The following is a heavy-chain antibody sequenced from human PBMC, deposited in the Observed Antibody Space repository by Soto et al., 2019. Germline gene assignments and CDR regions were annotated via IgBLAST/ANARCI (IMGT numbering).Heavy chain of an antibody. CDR2: TCYRSRWYN. J-gene: IGHJ6*03. Sequence: SQTLSLTCVISGDSVPSNSAAWNWIRPSPSRGLEWLARTCYRSRWYNDYAVSVRSRITVNPDTSKNQFSLQLTSVTPEDTAVYYCAGTTSHQWYYMDVWGKGTTVTVSS. V-gene: IGHV6-1*01. CDR3: AGTTSHQWYYMDV. CDR1: GDSVPSNSAA. D-gene: IGHD1-7*01.